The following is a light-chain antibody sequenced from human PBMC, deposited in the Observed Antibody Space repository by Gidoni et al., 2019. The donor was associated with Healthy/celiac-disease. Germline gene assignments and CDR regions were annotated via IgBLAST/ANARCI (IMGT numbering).Light chain of an antibody. CDR3: QQYDNLPIT. Sequence: DIQMTQSRSSLSAAVGDRVTIPCQARHDISNYLNWYQQKPGKAPKLLIYDASNLETGVPSRFSGSGSGTDFTFTISSLQPEDIATYYCQQYDNLPITFGQGTRLEIK. CDR2: DAS. V-gene: IGKV1-33*01. J-gene: IGKJ5*01. CDR1: HDISNY.